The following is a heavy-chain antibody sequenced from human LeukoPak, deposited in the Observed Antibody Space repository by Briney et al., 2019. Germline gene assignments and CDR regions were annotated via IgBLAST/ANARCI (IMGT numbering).Heavy chain of an antibody. V-gene: IGHV3-9*01. CDR2: ISWNSGSI. J-gene: IGHJ4*02. D-gene: IGHD6-13*01. Sequence: GGSLRLSCVASGFTFDDYALHWVRQAPGKGLEWVSGISWNSGSIAYAESVKGRFTISRDNAKNPLYLQMNSLRAEDTALYYCAKSSSSSWYGQVDYWGQGTLVTVSS. CDR1: GFTFDDYA. CDR3: AKSSSSSWYGQVDY.